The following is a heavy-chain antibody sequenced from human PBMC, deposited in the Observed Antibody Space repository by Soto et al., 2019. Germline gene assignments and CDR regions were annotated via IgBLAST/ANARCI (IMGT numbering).Heavy chain of an antibody. Sequence: SGGSLRLSCAASGFTFSSCAMSWVRQAPGKGLEWVSAISGSGGSTYYADSVKGRFTISRDNSKNTLYLQMNSLRAEDTAVYYCAKGGGYSYGYESDYYYGMDVWGQGTTVTVSS. CDR1: GFTFSSCA. CDR2: ISGSGGST. V-gene: IGHV3-23*01. J-gene: IGHJ6*02. CDR3: AKGGGYSYGYESDYYYGMDV. D-gene: IGHD5-18*01.